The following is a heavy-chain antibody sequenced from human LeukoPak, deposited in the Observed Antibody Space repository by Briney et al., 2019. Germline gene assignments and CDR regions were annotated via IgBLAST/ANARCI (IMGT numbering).Heavy chain of an antibody. CDR1: GFTFSSYA. J-gene: IGHJ4*02. CDR2: ISYDGSNK. D-gene: IGHD4-11*01. V-gene: IGHV3-30-3*01. CDR3: AKGHIIHDYSNYVGY. Sequence: GGSLRLSCAASGFTFSSYAMHWVRQAPGKGLEWVAVISYDGSNKYYADSVKGRFTISRDNSKNTLYLQMNSLRAEDTAVYYCAKGHIIHDYSNYVGYWGQGTLVTVSS.